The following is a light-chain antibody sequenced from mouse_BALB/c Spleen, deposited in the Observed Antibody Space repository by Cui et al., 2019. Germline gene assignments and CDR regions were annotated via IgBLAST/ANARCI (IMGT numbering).Light chain of an antibody. CDR3: QQWSSNPPT. J-gene: IGKJ4*01. Sequence: QIVLTQSPAIMSASPGEKVTMTCSASSSVSYMHWYQQKSGTSPKRWIYDTSKLASGVPARFSGSGSGNSYSLTISSMEAEDAATYYCQQWSSNPPTFGSGTKLEIK. V-gene: IGKV4-59*01. CDR2: DTS. CDR1: SSVSY.